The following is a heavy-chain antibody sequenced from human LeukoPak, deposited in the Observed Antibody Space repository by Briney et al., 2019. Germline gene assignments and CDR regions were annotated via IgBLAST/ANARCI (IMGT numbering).Heavy chain of an antibody. V-gene: IGHV3-21*01. J-gene: IGHJ6*02. CDR1: GFTFSSYS. D-gene: IGHD2-2*01. CDR3: ARDLCSSTSCEPDYYYYGTDV. CDR2: ISSSSSYI. Sequence: GGSLRLSCAASGFTFSSYSMNWVRQAPGKGLEWVSSISSSSSYIYYADSVKGRFTISRDNAKNSLYLQMNSLRAEDTAVYYCARDLCSSTSCEPDYYYYGTDVWGQGTTVTVSS.